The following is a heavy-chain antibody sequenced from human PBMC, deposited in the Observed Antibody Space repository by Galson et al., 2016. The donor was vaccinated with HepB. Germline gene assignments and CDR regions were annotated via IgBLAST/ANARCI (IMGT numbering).Heavy chain of an antibody. CDR2: ISASGGGT. D-gene: IGHD3-3*01. Sequence: SLRLSCAASGFTFSSYAMTWVRQGPGKGLEWVSTISASGGGTHFADSVKGRFTISRDNFKNTVYLQMNSLSAEDTAVYYCAKASLFGVVIHGNWFDSWGQGVLVTVSS. J-gene: IGHJ5*01. CDR3: AKASLFGVVIHGNWFDS. V-gene: IGHV3-23*01. CDR1: GFTFSSYA.